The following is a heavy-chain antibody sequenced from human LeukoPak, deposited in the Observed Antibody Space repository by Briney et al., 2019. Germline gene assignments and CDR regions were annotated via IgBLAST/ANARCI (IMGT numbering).Heavy chain of an antibody. CDR2: IYPGDSDT. CDR1: GYRFTSYW. J-gene: IGHJ4*02. Sequence: GESLKISCKGSGYRFTSYWIGWVRQMPGKGLEWMGIIYPGDSDTRYSPSFQGQVTISADKSISTAYLQWSSLKALDTAMYYCARHYTEWLEGFFDYWGQGTLVTVSS. CDR3: ARHYTEWLEGFFDY. V-gene: IGHV5-51*01. D-gene: IGHD6-19*01.